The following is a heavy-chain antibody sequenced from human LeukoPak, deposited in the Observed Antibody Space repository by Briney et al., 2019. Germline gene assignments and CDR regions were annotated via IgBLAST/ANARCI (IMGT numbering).Heavy chain of an antibody. V-gene: IGHV3-7*01. D-gene: IGHD6-13*01. J-gene: IGHJ4*02. Sequence: GGSLRLSCAASGFTFSSYWMSWVHQAPGKGLEWVANIKQDGSEKYYVDSVKGRFTISRDNAKNSLYLQMNSLRAEDTAVYYCARVRSSSWYSPLPHWGQGTLVTVSS. CDR2: IKQDGSEK. CDR3: ARVRSSSWYSPLPH. CDR1: GFTFSSYW.